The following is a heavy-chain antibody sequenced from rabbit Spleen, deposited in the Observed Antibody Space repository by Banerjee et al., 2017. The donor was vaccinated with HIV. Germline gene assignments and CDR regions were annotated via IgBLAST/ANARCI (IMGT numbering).Heavy chain of an antibody. D-gene: IGHD1-1*01. Sequence: QERLVESGGGLVQPEGSLTLTCKASGFDFGSFGMCWVRQAPGKGPEWIACIDTSDGDTDYANWPKGRFTISKASSTTVTLKMTSLTAADTATYFCARNYVNAFDPWGPGTLVTVS. V-gene: IGHV1S47*01. CDR1: GFDFGSFG. J-gene: IGHJ2*01. CDR2: IDTSDGDT. CDR3: ARNYVNAFDP.